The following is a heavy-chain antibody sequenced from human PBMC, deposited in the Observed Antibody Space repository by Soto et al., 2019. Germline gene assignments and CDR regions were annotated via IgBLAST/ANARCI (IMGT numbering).Heavy chain of an antibody. J-gene: IGHJ6*03. CDR3: AREWLRYYYYYMDV. CDR2: IKQDGSEK. Sequence: GGSLRLSCAASGFTFSSYWMSWVRQAPGKGLEWVANIKQDGSEKYYVDSVKGRFTISRDNAKNSLYLQMNSLRAEDTAVYYCAREWLRYYYYYMDVWGKGTTVTVSS. CDR1: GFTFSSYW. V-gene: IGHV3-7*01. D-gene: IGHD5-12*01.